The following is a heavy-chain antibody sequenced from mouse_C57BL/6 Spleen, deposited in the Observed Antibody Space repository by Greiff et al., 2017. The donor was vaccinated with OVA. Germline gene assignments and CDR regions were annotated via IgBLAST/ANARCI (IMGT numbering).Heavy chain of an antibody. J-gene: IGHJ4*01. D-gene: IGHD4-1*01. CDR1: GYAFSSYW. CDR3: ARMGPGAMDY. CDR2: IYPGDGDT. Sequence: QVQLKESGAELVKPGASVKISCKASGYAFSSYWMNWVKQRPGKGLEWIGQIYPGDGDTNYNGKFKGKATLTADKSSSTAYMQLSSLTSEDSAVYFCARMGPGAMDYWGQGTSVTVSS. V-gene: IGHV1-80*01.